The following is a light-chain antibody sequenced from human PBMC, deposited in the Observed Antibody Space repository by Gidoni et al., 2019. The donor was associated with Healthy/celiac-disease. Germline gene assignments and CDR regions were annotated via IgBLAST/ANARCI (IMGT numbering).Light chain of an antibody. J-gene: IGLJ2*01. Sequence: SYELTQPLSVSVALGQTARITCGGNNIGSKHVHWYQQKPGQAPVLVSYRDSNRPSGIPERFSGSNSGNTATLTISRAQAGDEADYYCQVWDSSTAVFGGGTKLTVL. CDR1: NIGSKH. CDR2: RDS. CDR3: QVWDSSTAV. V-gene: IGLV3-9*01.